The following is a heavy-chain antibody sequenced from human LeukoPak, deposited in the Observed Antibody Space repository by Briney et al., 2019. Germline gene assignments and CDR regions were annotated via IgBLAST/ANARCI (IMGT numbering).Heavy chain of an antibody. V-gene: IGHV4-38-2*02. CDR1: GYSISSGYY. Sequence: PSETLSLTCTVSGYSISSGYYWGWIWQPPGKGLEWIGSIYHSGSTYYNPSLKSRVTISVDTSKNQFSLKLSSVTAADTAVYYCARGIYVDSISGHFDLGGRGTLVTVSS. CDR3: ARGIYVDSISGHFDL. J-gene: IGHJ2*01. D-gene: IGHD4-17*01. CDR2: IYHSGST.